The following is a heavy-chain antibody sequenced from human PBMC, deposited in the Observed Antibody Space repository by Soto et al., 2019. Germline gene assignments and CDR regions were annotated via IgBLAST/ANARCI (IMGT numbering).Heavy chain of an antibody. CDR1: GFTFSSYS. CDR3: ARAGDTGYCSGGSCQGYYFDY. J-gene: IGHJ4*02. Sequence: GSLRLSCAASGFTFSSYSMNWVRQAPGKGLEWVSYISSSSSTIYYADSVKGRFTISRDNAKNSLYLQMNSLRAEDTAVYYCARAGDTGYCSGGSCQGYYFDYWGQGTLVTVSS. V-gene: IGHV3-48*01. D-gene: IGHD2-15*01. CDR2: ISSSSSTI.